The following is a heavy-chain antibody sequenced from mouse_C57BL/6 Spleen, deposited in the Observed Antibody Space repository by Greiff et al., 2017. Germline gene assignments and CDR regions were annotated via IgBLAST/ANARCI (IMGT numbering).Heavy chain of an antibody. Sequence: QVQLQQSGAELVKPGASVKISCKASGYAFSSYWMNWVKQRPGKGLEWIGQIYPGAGDTNYNGKFKGKATLTADKSSSTAYMQLSSLTSEDSAVYFCARSSWEYWYFDVWGTGTTVTVSS. CDR3: ARSSWEYWYFDV. V-gene: IGHV1-80*01. CDR2: IYPGAGDT. CDR1: GYAFSSYW. D-gene: IGHD4-1*01. J-gene: IGHJ1*03.